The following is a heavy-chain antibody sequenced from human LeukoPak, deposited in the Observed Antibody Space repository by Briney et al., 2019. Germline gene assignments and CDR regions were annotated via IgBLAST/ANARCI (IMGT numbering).Heavy chain of an antibody. Sequence: PGGSLRLSCAASGFTFSSYWMSWVRQAPGKGREGVANIKQDGSEKYHVDSVKGRFSISRDNAKNSLYLQMNSLRAEDTAVYYCARDQFHSGGNDYFDYWGQGTLVTVSS. CDR3: ARDQFHSGGNDYFDY. J-gene: IGHJ4*02. CDR2: IKQDGSEK. CDR1: GFTFSSYW. V-gene: IGHV3-7*01. D-gene: IGHD4-23*01.